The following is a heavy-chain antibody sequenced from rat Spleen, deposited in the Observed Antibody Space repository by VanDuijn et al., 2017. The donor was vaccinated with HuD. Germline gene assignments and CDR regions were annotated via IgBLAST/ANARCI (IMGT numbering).Heavy chain of an antibody. Sequence: QVQLKESGPGLVHPSQTLSLTCTVSGFSLTSYGVIWVRQPPGKGLEWIGAIWRGGSTNYNSDLKSRLSLSRATSKSQVFLKMNSLQTEDTAIYYCTREVYTTDYYYGWFTHWGQGTLVTVSS. CDR3: TREVYTTDYYYGWFTH. D-gene: IGHD1-6*01. CDR2: IWRGGST. J-gene: IGHJ3*01. V-gene: IGHV2-4*01. CDR1: GFSLTSYG.